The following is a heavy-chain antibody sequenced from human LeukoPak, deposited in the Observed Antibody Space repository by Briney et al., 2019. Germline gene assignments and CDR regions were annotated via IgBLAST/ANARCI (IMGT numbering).Heavy chain of an antibody. Sequence: SETLSLTCTVSGGSISSNTYFWAWIRQRPGKGLEWIGTIYYSGSTYYNPSLNSRVTISVDTSKNQFSLKVTSVTAADTAVYYCARLAYCSGGSCHHDYWGQGTLVTVSS. J-gene: IGHJ4*02. D-gene: IGHD2-15*01. CDR3: ARLAYCSGGSCHHDY. CDR2: IYYSGST. V-gene: IGHV4-39*01. CDR1: GGSISSNTYF.